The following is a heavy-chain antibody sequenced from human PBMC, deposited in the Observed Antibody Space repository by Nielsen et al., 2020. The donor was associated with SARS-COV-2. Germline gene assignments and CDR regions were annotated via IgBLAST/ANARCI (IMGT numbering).Heavy chain of an antibody. Sequence: WIRQPPGKGLEWIGYIYYSGSTNYNPSLKSRVTISVDTSKNQFSLKLSSVTAADTAVYYCARDPIFGPYYGMDVWGQGTTVTVSS. J-gene: IGHJ6*02. CDR2: IYYSGST. V-gene: IGHV4-59*12. CDR3: ARDPIFGPYYGMDV. D-gene: IGHD3-9*01.